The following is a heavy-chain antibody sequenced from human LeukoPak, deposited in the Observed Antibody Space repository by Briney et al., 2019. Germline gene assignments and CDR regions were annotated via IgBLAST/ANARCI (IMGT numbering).Heavy chain of an antibody. J-gene: IGHJ4*02. CDR3: ASRSWELSLSPSFDY. Sequence: PSETLSLTCAVYGGSFSGYYWSWIRQPPGKGLEWIGEINHSGSTNYNPSLKSRVTISVDTSKNQFSLKLSSVTAVDTAVYYCASRSWELSLSPSFDYWGQGTLVTVSS. D-gene: IGHD3-16*02. CDR1: GGSFSGYY. CDR2: INHSGST. V-gene: IGHV4-34*01.